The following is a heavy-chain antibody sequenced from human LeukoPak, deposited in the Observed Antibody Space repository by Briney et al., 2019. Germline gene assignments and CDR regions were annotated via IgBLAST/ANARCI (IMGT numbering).Heavy chain of an antibody. Sequence: GGSLRLSCAASGFTFSTYSMTWVRQAPGKGLEWVSSISGFGGSTYSADSVKGRFTISRDNSKNTVYLQMNSLRVEDTAMYYCASISDLLFYFDSWGQGTLVTVSS. CDR2: ISGFGGST. V-gene: IGHV3-23*01. CDR3: ASISDLLFYFDS. J-gene: IGHJ4*02. CDR1: GFTFSTYS.